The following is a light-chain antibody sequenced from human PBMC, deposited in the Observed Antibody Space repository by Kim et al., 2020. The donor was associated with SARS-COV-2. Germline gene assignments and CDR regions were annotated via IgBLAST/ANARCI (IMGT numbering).Light chain of an antibody. Sequence: SVCPGERATLSCRASQSVSSNLAWYQQKPGQAPRLLIYGASTRATGIPARFSGSGSGTEFTLTISSLQSEDFAVYYCQQYNNWPLTFGGGTKVEIK. CDR3: QQYNNWPLT. J-gene: IGKJ4*01. CDR1: QSVSSN. CDR2: GAS. V-gene: IGKV3-15*01.